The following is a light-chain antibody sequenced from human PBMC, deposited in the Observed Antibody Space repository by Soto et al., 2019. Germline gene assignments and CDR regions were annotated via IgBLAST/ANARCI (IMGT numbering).Light chain of an antibody. V-gene: IGKV3-20*01. CDR3: QQYGDSSGT. Sequence: EIVLTQSPGTLSLSPGDRATLSCRASQSVSSNYLAWYQQQKPGQAPRLLIYGASSRATGVPDRFSGSGSGTDFTLAISRLEPEDFVVYYCQQYGDSSGTFGQGTKVEIK. CDR1: QSVSSNY. CDR2: GAS. J-gene: IGKJ1*01.